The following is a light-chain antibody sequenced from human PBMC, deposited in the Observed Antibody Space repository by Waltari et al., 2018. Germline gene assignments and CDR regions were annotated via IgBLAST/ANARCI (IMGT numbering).Light chain of an antibody. Sequence: IQLTQSPSSLSASVGDSVTIPCRASQDVGNFLAWFQQKTGKAPKSLIYAASNLQSGVPSKFSGSGSGTDFTLSISSLQPEDFATYYCQQSKSYPLTFGGGTKVQIK. V-gene: IGKV1-16*02. CDR1: QDVGNF. CDR2: AAS. CDR3: QQSKSYPLT. J-gene: IGKJ4*01.